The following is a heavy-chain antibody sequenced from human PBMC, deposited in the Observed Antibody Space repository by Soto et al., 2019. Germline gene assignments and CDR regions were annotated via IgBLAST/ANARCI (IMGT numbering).Heavy chain of an antibody. CDR1: GVSIISGEHY. CDR3: ARAKAPLYSSSWYWFDP. Sequence: SETLSLTCAVSGVSIISGEHYWSWIRQPPGKGLEWIGYIYYSGSTNYNPSLKSRVTISVDTSKNQFSLKLSSVTAADTAVYYCARAKAPLYSSSWYWFDPWGQGTLVTVSS. D-gene: IGHD6-13*01. CDR2: IYYSGST. J-gene: IGHJ5*02. V-gene: IGHV4-61*08.